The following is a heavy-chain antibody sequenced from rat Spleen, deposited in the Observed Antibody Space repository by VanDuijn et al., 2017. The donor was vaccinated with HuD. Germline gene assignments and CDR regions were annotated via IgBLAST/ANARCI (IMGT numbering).Heavy chain of an antibody. V-gene: IGHV2-16*01. Sequence: QVQLKESGPGLVQPSQTLSLTCTVSGFSLSNHGVSWVRQPPGKGLEWIGAIWSGGRTDYNSALKSRLSISRDTSKSQVLLKMNILQTEDTAMYFCARTGFSSPYYFDYWGQGVRVTVSS. J-gene: IGHJ2*01. CDR1: GFSLSNHG. CDR2: IWSGGRT. CDR3: ARTGFSSPYYFDY. D-gene: IGHD1-2*01.